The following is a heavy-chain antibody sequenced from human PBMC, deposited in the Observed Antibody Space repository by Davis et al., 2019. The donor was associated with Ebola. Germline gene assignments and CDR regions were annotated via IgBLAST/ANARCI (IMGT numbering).Heavy chain of an antibody. CDR1: GGSFSGYY. CDR3: AREGFDF. J-gene: IGHJ4*02. CDR2: INHSGST. Sequence: SETLSLTCAVYGGSFSGYYWSWIRQPPGKGLEWIGEINHSGSTNYNPSLKSRVTISVDTSKNQFSLKLSSVTAADTAVYYCAREGFDFWGQGTLVTVSS. V-gene: IGHV4-34*01.